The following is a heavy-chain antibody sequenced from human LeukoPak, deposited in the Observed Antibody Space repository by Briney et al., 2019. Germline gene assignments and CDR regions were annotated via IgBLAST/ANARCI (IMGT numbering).Heavy chain of an antibody. J-gene: IGHJ4*02. V-gene: IGHV3-7*01. CDR3: ASRDGSYGY. CDR1: GFTFSSYW. CDR2: IRQDGSEK. Sequence: GESLRLSCAASGFTFSSYWMTWGRQAPGMGLEWVANIRQDGSEKYYVDSVKGRFTISRDNAKNSLYLQMNSLRAEDTAVYYCASRDGSYGYWGQGTLVTVSS. D-gene: IGHD1-26*01.